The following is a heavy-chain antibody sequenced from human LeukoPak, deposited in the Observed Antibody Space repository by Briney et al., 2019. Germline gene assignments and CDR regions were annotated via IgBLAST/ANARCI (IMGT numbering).Heavy chain of an antibody. Sequence: QSGGSLRLSCAASGITVTSDYMSWVRQAPGKGLEWVSVIYSGDNTYHADPVKGRFTISRDNSKNMVYLQLNSLRAEDTAVYYCARGAITAARPLDYWGQGTLVTVSS. CDR1: GITVTSDY. CDR2: IYSGDNT. D-gene: IGHD6-6*01. J-gene: IGHJ4*02. V-gene: IGHV3-53*01. CDR3: ARGAITAARPLDY.